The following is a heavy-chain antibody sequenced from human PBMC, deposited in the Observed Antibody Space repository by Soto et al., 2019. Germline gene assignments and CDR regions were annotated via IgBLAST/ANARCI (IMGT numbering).Heavy chain of an antibody. CDR2: IRRTTSGATT. D-gene: IGHD3-10*01. CDR3: AREQGGITSVRGDVDY. Sequence: GGSLRLSCIASGFTFSVYSMAWFRQAPGKCLEWVGFIRRTTSGATTEYAASVQGRFIISRDDSRNIVYLQMSSLKTEDTAVYYCAREQGGITSVRGDVDYWGQGXLVTVPS. CDR1: GFTFSVYS. J-gene: IGHJ4*02. V-gene: IGHV3-49*03.